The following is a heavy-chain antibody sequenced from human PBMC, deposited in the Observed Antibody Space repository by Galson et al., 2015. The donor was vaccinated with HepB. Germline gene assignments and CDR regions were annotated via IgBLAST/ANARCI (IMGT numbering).Heavy chain of an antibody. CDR1: GFSLRTSGVG. V-gene: IGHV2-5*01. Sequence: PALVKPTQTLTLTCTFSGFSLRTSGVGVGWIRQPPGKALEWLALILWSADEHYSPSLKSRLTITKDTSKTQVVLTMTNMDPVDTGRYYCAHSLGLVGPYFDYWGQGALVTVSS. D-gene: IGHD2-8*02. J-gene: IGHJ4*02. CDR3: AHSLGLVGPYFDY. CDR2: ILWSADE.